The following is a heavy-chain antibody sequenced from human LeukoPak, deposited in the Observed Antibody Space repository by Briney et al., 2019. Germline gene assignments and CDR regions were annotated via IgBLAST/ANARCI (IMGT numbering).Heavy chain of an antibody. D-gene: IGHD3-22*01. Sequence: GGSLRLSCAASGFTFDDYTMHWVRQAPGKGLEWVSLISWDGGSTYYADSVKGRFTISRDNAKNSLYLQMNSLRAEDTAVYYCAIEGFYYYDSSGPHIDYWGQGTLVTISS. CDR1: GFTFDDYT. J-gene: IGHJ4*02. CDR3: AIEGFYYYDSSGPHIDY. CDR2: ISWDGGST. V-gene: IGHV3-43*01.